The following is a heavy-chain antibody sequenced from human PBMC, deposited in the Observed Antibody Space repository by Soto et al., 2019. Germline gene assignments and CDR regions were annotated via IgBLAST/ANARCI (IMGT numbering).Heavy chain of an antibody. Sequence: ASVKVSCKASGYTFTGYYMHWVRQAPGQGLEWMGWINPNSGGTNYAQKFQGWVTMTRDTSISTAYMELSRLRSDDTAVYCCARPNSSSWYEDAFDIWGQGTMVTVSS. CDR2: INPNSGGT. J-gene: IGHJ3*02. V-gene: IGHV1-2*04. CDR3: ARPNSSSWYEDAFDI. D-gene: IGHD6-13*01. CDR1: GYTFTGYY.